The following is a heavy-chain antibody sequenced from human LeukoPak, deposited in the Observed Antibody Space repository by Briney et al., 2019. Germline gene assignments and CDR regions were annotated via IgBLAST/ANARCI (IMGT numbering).Heavy chain of an antibody. CDR1: GYTFTSYG. CDR3: ARDLGSSGWYQRGLDY. Sequence: ASVKVSCKASGYTFTSYGISWVRQAPGQGLEWMGWVSAYNGNTNYAQKLQGRVTMTTDTSTSTAYMELSSLRSEDTAVYYCARDLGSSGWYQRGLDYWGQGTLVTVSS. D-gene: IGHD6-19*01. J-gene: IGHJ4*02. CDR2: VSAYNGNT. V-gene: IGHV1-18*01.